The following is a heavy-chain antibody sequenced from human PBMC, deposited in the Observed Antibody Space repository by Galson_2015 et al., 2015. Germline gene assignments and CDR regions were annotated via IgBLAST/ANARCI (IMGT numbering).Heavy chain of an antibody. CDR1: GFTFDDYA. CDR2: ISWNSGSV. V-gene: IGHV3-9*01. Sequence: SLRLSCAASGFTFDDYAMHWVRQAPGKGLEWVSGISWNSGSVGYADSVKGRFTISRDNAKNSLYLQMNSLRAEDTALYYCAKDIYLAEIAAAGTSGFDYWGQGTLVTVSS. CDR3: AKDIYLAEIAAAGTSGFDY. J-gene: IGHJ4*02. D-gene: IGHD6-13*01.